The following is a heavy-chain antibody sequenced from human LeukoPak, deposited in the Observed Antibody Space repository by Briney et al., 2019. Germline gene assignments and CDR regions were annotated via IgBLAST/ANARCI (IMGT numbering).Heavy chain of an antibody. D-gene: IGHD1-7*01. CDR3: TTGPGITGTTWAY. CDR1: GFTFSNAW. CDR2: IKTTTDGGTT. J-gene: IGHJ4*02. Sequence: PGGSLRLSCAAPGFTFSNAWMSWVRQAPGKGLEWVGRIKTTTDGGTTDYAAPVKGRFTISRDDSKNTLYLQMNSLKTEDTAVYYCTTGPGITGTTWAYWGQGTLVTVSS. V-gene: IGHV3-15*01.